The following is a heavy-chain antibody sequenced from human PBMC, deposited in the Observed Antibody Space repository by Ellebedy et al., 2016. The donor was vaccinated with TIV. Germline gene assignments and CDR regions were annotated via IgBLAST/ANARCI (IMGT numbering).Heavy chain of an antibody. CDR3: ARAGWEWYSSGWYGNDY. Sequence: SQTLSLTCAVYGGSFSGYYWSWIRQPPGKGLEWIGEINHSGSTNYNPSLKSRVTISVDTSKNQFSLKLSSVTAADTAVYYCARAGWEWYSSGWYGNDYWGQGTLVTVSS. CDR1: GGSFSGYY. V-gene: IGHV4-34*01. D-gene: IGHD6-19*01. CDR2: INHSGST. J-gene: IGHJ4*02.